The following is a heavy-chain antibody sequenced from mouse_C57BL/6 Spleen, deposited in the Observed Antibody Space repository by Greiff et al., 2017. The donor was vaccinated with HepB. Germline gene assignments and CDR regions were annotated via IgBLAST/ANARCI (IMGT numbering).Heavy chain of an antibody. CDR2: IYPRDGST. D-gene: IGHD1-1*01. Sequence: VQLQESDAELVKPGASVKISCKVSGYTFTDHTIHWMKQRPEQGLEWIGYIYPRDGSTKYNEKFKGKATLTADKSSSTAYMQLNSLTSEDSAVYFCAREDGSSYWYFDVWGTGTTVTVSS. CDR3: AREDGSSYWYFDV. J-gene: IGHJ1*03. CDR1: GYTFTDHT. V-gene: IGHV1-78*01.